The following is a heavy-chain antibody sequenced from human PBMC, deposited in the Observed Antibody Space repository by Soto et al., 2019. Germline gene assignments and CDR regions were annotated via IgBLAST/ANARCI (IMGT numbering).Heavy chain of an antibody. CDR1: GFTFSMYW. J-gene: IGHJ6*02. D-gene: IGHD2-21*01. CDR2: IKQDGSEK. CDR3: VRDQLILPADDIYYGVDV. Sequence: EVQLVESGGGSVQPGESLRLSCVASGFTFSMYWMSWVRQAPGKGLEWVARIKQDGSEKYYVDSVKGRFTVSGDNAKNTLYLQLHSRSADDARIYYCVRDQLILPADDIYYGVDVWGQGATVTVSS. V-gene: IGHV3-7*03.